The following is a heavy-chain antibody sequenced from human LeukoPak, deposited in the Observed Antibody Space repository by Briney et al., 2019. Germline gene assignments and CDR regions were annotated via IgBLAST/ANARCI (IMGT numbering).Heavy chain of an antibody. Sequence: ASVKASCKASGYTFTGYFMHWLRQAPGQGLEWMGWINPNSSCTNYAQKFQGTVTVTRDTSISTAYMELSRLRSDDTAVYYCARVSSIAVAGREAFDIWGQGTMVTVSS. CDR1: GYTFTGYF. J-gene: IGHJ3*02. V-gene: IGHV1-2*02. CDR3: ARVSSIAVAGREAFDI. CDR2: INPNSSCT. D-gene: IGHD6-19*01.